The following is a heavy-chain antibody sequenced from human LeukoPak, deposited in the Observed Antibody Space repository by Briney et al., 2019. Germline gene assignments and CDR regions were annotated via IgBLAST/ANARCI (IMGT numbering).Heavy chain of an antibody. J-gene: IGHJ6*02. CDR3: ARVQTLNYYYGMDV. Sequence: SETLSLTCTVSGCSISSYYWSWIRQPAGKGLEWIGRIYTSGSTNHNPSLKSRVTMSVDTSKNQFSLKLSSVTAADTAVYYCARVQTLNYYYGMDVWGQGTTVAVSS. D-gene: IGHD4-11*01. CDR2: IYTSGST. V-gene: IGHV4-4*07. CDR1: GCSISSYY.